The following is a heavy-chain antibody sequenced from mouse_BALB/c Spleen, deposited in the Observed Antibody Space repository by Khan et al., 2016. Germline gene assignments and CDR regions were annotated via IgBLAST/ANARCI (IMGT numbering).Heavy chain of an antibody. Sequence: LQQSGPELVKPGASVKVFCKASGYAFTSYNMYWVKQSHGKSLEWIGYIDPYNGGTSYNQKFKGKATLTVDKSSSTAYMHLNSLTSEDSAVYYWASGYDLAWFAYWGQGTLVTVSA. J-gene: IGHJ3*01. D-gene: IGHD2-2*01. V-gene: IGHV1S135*01. CDR3: ASGYDLAWFAY. CDR1: GYAFTSYN. CDR2: IDPYNGGT.